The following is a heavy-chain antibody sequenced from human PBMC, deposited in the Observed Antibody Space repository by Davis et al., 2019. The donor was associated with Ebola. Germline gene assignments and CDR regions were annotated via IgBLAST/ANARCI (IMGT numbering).Heavy chain of an antibody. D-gene: IGHD2-21*01. Sequence: ASVKVSCKASGYTFTNYGINWVRQAPGQGLEWMGWISTYNGNTNYAQSLQGRVAMTTDTSTTTVYMELSGLRSEDTAMYYCTRAGDQYFDYWGQGTPVTVSS. V-gene: IGHV1-18*04. CDR2: ISTYNGNT. J-gene: IGHJ4*02. CDR1: GYTFTNYG. CDR3: TRAGDQYFDY.